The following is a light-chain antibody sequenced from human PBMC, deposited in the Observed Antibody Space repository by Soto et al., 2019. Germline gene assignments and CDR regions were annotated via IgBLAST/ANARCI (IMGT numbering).Light chain of an antibody. CDR2: AVS. CDR3: QESYSTPSWT. V-gene: IGKV1-39*01. J-gene: IGKJ1*01. Sequence: DILLTQSPSSLSASVGDRVTITCRASQIIGTYLNWYQQKPGKAPKLLIHAVSSLHSGVPSRFSGSGSATDFTLTISSLEHEDCATYYCQESYSTPSWTFGQGTKV. CDR1: QIIGTY.